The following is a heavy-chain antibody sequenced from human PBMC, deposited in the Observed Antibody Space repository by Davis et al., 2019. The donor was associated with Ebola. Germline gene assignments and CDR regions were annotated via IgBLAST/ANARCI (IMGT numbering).Heavy chain of an antibody. J-gene: IGHJ6*02. V-gene: IGHV6-1*01. CDR3: VRGWGRNGMGD. CDR1: GDRVSTGG. Sequence: PSETLSLTCAISGDRVSTGGWNWIRQSPSRGLEWLGRTYFSSKWYHDYAVSVTSRITINPDTPTNQFYLQLNSVTPEDTAVYYCVRGWGRNGMGDWGQGTTVTVSS. D-gene: IGHD1-26*01. CDR2: TYFSSKWYH.